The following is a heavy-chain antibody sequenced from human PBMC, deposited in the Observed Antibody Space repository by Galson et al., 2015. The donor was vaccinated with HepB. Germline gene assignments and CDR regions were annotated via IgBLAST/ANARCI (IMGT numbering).Heavy chain of an antibody. CDR3: ARGPTVTSGTPLDY. J-gene: IGHJ4*02. CDR2: IYSSGST. D-gene: IGHD4-17*01. CDR1: GGSISSYY. V-gene: IGHV4-4*07. Sequence: SETLSLTCTVAGGSISSYYWSWIRQPAGKGLEWIGRIYSSGSTNYNPSLKSRVTMSVDTSKRQFSLKLSSVTAADTAVYYCARGPTVTSGTPLDYWGQGTLVTVSS.